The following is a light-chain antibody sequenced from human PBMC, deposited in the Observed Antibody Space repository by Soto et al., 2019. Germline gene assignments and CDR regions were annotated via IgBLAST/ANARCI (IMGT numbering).Light chain of an antibody. J-gene: IGKJ5*01. CDR1: QDISSW. CDR2: AAS. Sequence: DIQMTQSPSSMSTSVGDRVTITSRASQDISSWLAWYQQTTGKAPKILIYAASSLQSGVPSRFSGSGSGTDCSLTIRRLQPEDFATYYCQQPISFPITFGQGTRLEIK. CDR3: QQPISFPIT. V-gene: IGKV1D-12*01.